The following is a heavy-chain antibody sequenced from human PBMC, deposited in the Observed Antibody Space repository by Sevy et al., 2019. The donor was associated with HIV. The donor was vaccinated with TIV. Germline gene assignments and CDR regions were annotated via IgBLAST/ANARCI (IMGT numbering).Heavy chain of an antibody. CDR1: GFTFSGYG. CDR3: ARAVRGEGMRPGALDY. V-gene: IGHV3-33*01. D-gene: IGHD2-21*01. Sequence: GGSLRLSCAASGFTFSGYGMHWVRQAPGKGLEWVAVIWNDGSDKYYADSVKGRFTTSRDNSSNTLYLQMNSLRAEDTAVYYCARAVRGEGMRPGALDYWGQGTLVTVSS. CDR2: IWNDGSDK. J-gene: IGHJ4*02.